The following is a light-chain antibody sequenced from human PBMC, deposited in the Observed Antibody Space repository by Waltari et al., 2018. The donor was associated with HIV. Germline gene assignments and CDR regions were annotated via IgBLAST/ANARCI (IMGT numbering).Light chain of an antibody. J-gene: IGLJ2*01. CDR1: SHDVGSYNV. V-gene: IGLV2-23*01. CDR3: CSYAGSSTIVI. CDR2: EGS. Sequence: QSALTQPASVSGSPGQSITISCTGTSHDVGSYNVVSWYQHHPGKAPKVMIYEGSKRPSGVSNRFSGSKSGNTASLTISGLQAEDEADYYCCSYAGSSTIVIFGGGTKLTVL.